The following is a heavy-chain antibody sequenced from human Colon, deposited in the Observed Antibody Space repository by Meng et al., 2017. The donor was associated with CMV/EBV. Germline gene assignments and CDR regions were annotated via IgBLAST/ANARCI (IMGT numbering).Heavy chain of an antibody. D-gene: IGHD3-10*01. CDR3: ARGGGYFSAGSYPAYFDQ. CDR1: GYTFNTYG. Sequence: ASVKVSCKTSGYTFNTYGVTWVRQAPGQGLEWMGWISGSNGNTNYAQKLQGRVTLTTDTSTSTAYMELGGLTSDDTAVYYCARGGGYFSAGSYPAYFDQRGQGTLVTVSS. CDR2: ISGSNGNT. V-gene: IGHV1-18*01. J-gene: IGHJ4*02.